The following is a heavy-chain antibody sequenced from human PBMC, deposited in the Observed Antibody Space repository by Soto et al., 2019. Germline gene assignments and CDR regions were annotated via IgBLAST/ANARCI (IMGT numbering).Heavy chain of an antibody. CDR1: GFTFSSYA. CDR3: ARKGPPRDAFDI. J-gene: IGHJ3*02. Sequence: VQLLESGGGLVQPGGSLRLSCAASGFTFSSYAMSWVRQTPGKGLEWVSGVLGGGGSTFYADSVKGRFTISRDNSRNTLYVQMNNLRAEDTAIYYCARKGPPRDAFDIWGQGTMVTVSS. CDR2: VLGGGGST. V-gene: IGHV3-23*01.